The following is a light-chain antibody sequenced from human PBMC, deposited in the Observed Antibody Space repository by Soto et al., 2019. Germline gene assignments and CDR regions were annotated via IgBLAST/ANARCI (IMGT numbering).Light chain of an antibody. CDR1: SSDVGGYNY. Sequence: QSALTQPRSVSGSPGQSVTISCTGTSSDVGGYNYVSWYQQHPGKAPKLMIYDVSKRPSGVPDRFSGSKSGNTASLTISGLQAEDEADYYCCSYAGSDTFNYVFGTGTKLTVL. V-gene: IGLV2-11*01. CDR3: CSYAGSDTFNYV. J-gene: IGLJ1*01. CDR2: DVS.